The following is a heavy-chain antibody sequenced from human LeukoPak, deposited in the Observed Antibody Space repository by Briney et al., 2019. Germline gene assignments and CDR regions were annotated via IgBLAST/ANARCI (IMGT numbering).Heavy chain of an antibody. Sequence: GSSVKVSCKASGGTFSSYAISWVRQAPGQGLEWMGGIIPIFGTANYAQKFQGRVTITADKSTSTAYMELSSLRSGDTAVYYCARVPLAFYGSGSDAQYYFDYWGQGTLVTVSS. CDR1: GGTFSSYA. J-gene: IGHJ4*02. CDR2: IIPIFGTA. V-gene: IGHV1-69*06. D-gene: IGHD3-10*01. CDR3: ARVPLAFYGSGSDAQYYFDY.